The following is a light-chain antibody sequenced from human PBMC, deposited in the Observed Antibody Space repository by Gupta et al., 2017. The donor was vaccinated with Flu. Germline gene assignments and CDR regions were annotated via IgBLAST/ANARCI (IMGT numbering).Light chain of an antibody. Sequence: QFVLTQSPSASASLGASVKLTCTLSSGHSSYAIAWHQQQPEKGPRYLMKVNSDGSHIKGDGIPDRFSGSSSATARYLTISSLQSEDEAYYYCQTWGTGYWVFGGGTKLTVL. CDR3: QTWGTGYWV. CDR2: VNSDGSH. J-gene: IGLJ3*02. CDR1: SGHSSYA. V-gene: IGLV4-69*02.